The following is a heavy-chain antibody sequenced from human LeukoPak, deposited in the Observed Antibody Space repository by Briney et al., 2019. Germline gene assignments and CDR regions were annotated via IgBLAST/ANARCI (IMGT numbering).Heavy chain of an antibody. V-gene: IGHV4-59*12. CDR1: GGSISSYY. D-gene: IGHD3-16*01. CDR2: IYYSGST. Sequence: SETLSLTCTVSGGSISSYYWSWIRQPPGKGLEWIGYIYYSGSTNYNPSLKSRVTISVDTSKNQFSLKLSSVTAADTAVYYCARGWITWFDPWGQGTLVTVSS. J-gene: IGHJ5*02. CDR3: ARGWITWFDP.